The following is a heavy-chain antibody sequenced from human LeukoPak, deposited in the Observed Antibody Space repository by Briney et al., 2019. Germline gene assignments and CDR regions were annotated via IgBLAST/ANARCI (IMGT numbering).Heavy chain of an antibody. D-gene: IGHD5-12*01. CDR3: ARDPAGGYVIGFDY. J-gene: IGHJ4*01. V-gene: IGHV3-74*01. CDR1: GFTFSRNW. Sequence: GGSLRLSCAASGFTFSRNWMHWVRQAPGKGLVWVSRINGDGSSISYADSVKGRFTISRDNAKNTLYLQMNSLRDEDTAVYYCARDPAGGYVIGFDYWGQGTLVTVSS. CDR2: INGDGSSI.